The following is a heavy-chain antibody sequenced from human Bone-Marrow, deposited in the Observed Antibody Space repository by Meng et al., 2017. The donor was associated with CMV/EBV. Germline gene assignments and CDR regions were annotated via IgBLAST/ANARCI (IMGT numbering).Heavy chain of an antibody. CDR1: GYTFPSYG. D-gene: IGHD6-19*01. Sequence: CKASGYTFPSYGISWVRQAPGQGLEWMGWISAYNGNTNYAQKLQGRVTMTTDTSTSTAYMKLRSLRSDDTAVYYCARHVVAVAGQDYWGQGTLVTVSS. CDR2: ISAYNGNT. V-gene: IGHV1-18*01. J-gene: IGHJ4*02. CDR3: ARHVVAVAGQDY.